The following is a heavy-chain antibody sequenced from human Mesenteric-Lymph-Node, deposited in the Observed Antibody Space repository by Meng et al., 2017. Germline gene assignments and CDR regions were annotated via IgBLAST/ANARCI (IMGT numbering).Heavy chain of an antibody. V-gene: IGHV4-4*07. D-gene: IGHD3-16*02. Sequence: GSLRLSCTVSGGSISSYYWSWIRQPAGKGLEWIGRIYTSGSTNYNPSLKSRVTMSVDTSKNQFSLKLSSVTAADTAVYYCARELSGYDYVWGSYRYGAFDYWGQGTLVTVSS. CDR3: ARELSGYDYVWGSYRYGAFDY. CDR2: IYTSGST. CDR1: GGSISSYY. J-gene: IGHJ4*02.